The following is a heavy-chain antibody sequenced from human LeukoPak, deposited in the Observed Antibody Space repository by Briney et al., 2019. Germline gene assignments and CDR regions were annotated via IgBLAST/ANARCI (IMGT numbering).Heavy chain of an antibody. CDR2: IRYDGTNK. D-gene: IGHD3-10*01. V-gene: IGHV3-30*02. CDR1: GFTFSSYG. CDR3: AKNQNYYYGSGSYYNGFDY. Sequence: GGSLRLSCAASGFTFSSYGMHWVRQAPGKGLEWVAFIRYDGTNKYYADSVKGRFTISRDNSKNTLYLQMSSLRTEDTAVYACAKNQNYYYGSGSYYNGFDYWGQGTLVTVSS. J-gene: IGHJ4*02.